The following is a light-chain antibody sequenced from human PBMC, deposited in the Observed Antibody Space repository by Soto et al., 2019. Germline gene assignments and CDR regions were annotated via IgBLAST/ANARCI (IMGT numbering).Light chain of an antibody. CDR3: QQSHSTPLT. J-gene: IGKJ4*01. CDR1: QSISSY. CDR2: GAS. V-gene: IGKV1-39*01. Sequence: DIQMTQSPSSLSASVGDRDTITCRASQSISSYLNWYQQKPGKAPKVLISGASSLQSGVPLRFSGSGSGTDFTLTIFSLQSEDFASYYCQQSHSTPLTFGGGTKVDI.